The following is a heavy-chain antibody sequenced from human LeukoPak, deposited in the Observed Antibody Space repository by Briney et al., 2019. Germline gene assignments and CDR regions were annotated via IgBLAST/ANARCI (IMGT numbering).Heavy chain of an antibody. J-gene: IGHJ5*02. Sequence: GGSLRLSCAASGVTFSSYAMHWVREAPGKGLERVAVISYDGSNKYYAESLKGRFTISRDNSKNTLYLQMNSLRAEDTAVYYCARSEHCSGGSCYSGNWFDPWGQGTLVTVSS. CDR3: ARSEHCSGGSCYSGNWFDP. CDR2: ISYDGSNK. V-gene: IGHV3-30*04. D-gene: IGHD2-15*01. CDR1: GVTFSSYA.